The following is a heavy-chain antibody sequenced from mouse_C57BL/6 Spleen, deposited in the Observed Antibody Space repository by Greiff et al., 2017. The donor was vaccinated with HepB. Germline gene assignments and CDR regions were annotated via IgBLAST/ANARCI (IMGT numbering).Heavy chain of an antibody. CDR3: ARRSWGSSGYFDY. CDR1: GYTFTDYY. CDR2: INPNNGGT. V-gene: IGHV1-26*01. Sequence: EVKLQESGPELVKPGASVKISCKASGYTFTDYYMNWVKQSHGKSLEWIGDINPNNGGTSYNQKFKGKATLTVDKSSSTAYMELRSLTSEDSAVYYCARRSWGSSGYFDYWGQGTTLTVSS. J-gene: IGHJ2*01. D-gene: IGHD3-2*02.